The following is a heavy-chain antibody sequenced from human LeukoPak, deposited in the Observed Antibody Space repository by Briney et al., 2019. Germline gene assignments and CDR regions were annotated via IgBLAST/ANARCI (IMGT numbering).Heavy chain of an antibody. Sequence: KPSETLSLTCAVSGGSISSGSYYWSWIRQPAGKGLEWIGRIYTSGSTNYNPSLKSRVTISVDTSKNPFSLKLSSVTAADTAVYYCARDRLGYFDYWGQGTLVTVSS. CDR1: GGSISSGSYY. V-gene: IGHV4-61*02. CDR2: IYTSGST. J-gene: IGHJ4*02. CDR3: ARDRLGYFDY. D-gene: IGHD3-10*01.